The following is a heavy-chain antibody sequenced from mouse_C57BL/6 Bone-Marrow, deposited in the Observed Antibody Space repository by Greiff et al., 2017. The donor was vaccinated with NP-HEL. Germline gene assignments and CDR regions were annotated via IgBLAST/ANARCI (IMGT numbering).Heavy chain of an antibody. CDR3: TRLAYYSNYGFAY. D-gene: IGHD2-5*01. Sequence: EVKVEESGGGLVQPGGSMKLSCAASGFTFSDAWMDWVRQSPEKGLEWVAEIRNKANNHATYYAESVKGRFTISRDDYKSIVYLQMNSLRAEDTGIYYCTRLAYYSNYGFAYWGQGTLVTVSA. V-gene: IGHV6-6*01. J-gene: IGHJ3*01. CDR2: IRNKANNHAT. CDR1: GFTFSDAW.